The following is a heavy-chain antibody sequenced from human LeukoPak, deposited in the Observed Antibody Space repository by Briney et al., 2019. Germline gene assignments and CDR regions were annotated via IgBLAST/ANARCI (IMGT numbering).Heavy chain of an antibody. Sequence: SETLSLTCAVYGGSFSGYYWSWIPQAPGKGLEWIGEINHSGSTNYNPSLKSRVTISVDTSKNQFSLKLSSVTAADTAVYYCARGLGSIAARRAPLDYWGQGTLVTVSS. D-gene: IGHD6-6*01. CDR1: GGSFSGYY. J-gene: IGHJ4*02. V-gene: IGHV4-34*01. CDR2: INHSGST. CDR3: ARGLGSIAARRAPLDY.